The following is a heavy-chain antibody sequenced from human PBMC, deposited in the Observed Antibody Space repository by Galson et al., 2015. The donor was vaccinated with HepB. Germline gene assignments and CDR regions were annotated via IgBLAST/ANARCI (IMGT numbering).Heavy chain of an antibody. J-gene: IGHJ2*01. D-gene: IGHD2-21*02. CDR1: GYRFTSEW. CDR3: ARHAYCGGDCFVYWSFDL. Sequence: QSGAEVKKPEESLRISCKGSGYRFTSEWISWVRQMPGKGLEWMGRIDPDNSYTTYNPSFQGHVTISADKSISTAYLQWSSLKASDTAMYYCARHAYCGGDCFVYWSFDLWGRGTLVTVSS. CDR2: IDPDNSYT. V-gene: IGHV5-10-1*01.